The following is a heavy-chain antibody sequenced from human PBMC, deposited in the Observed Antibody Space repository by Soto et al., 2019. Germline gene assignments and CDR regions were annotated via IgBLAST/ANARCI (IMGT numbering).Heavy chain of an antibody. D-gene: IGHD5-12*01. CDR2: INPSGGST. CDR1: GYTFTSYY. J-gene: IGHJ6*02. V-gene: IGHV1-46*03. Sequence: ASVKVSCKASGYTFTSYYMHWVRQAPGQGLEWMGIINPSGGSTSYAQKFQGRVTMTRDTSTSTVYMELSSLRSEDTAVYYCARDGSGYDSGTYYYYGMDVWGQGTTVTVSS. CDR3: ARDGSGYDSGTYYYYGMDV.